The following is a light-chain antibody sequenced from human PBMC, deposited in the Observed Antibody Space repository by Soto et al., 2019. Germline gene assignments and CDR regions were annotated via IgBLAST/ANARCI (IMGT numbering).Light chain of an antibody. Sequence: DIQMTQSPSSLSASVGDRVTITCRSSQSTITYLSWYQQKPGKAPNLLIYAASILQSGVPSRFSGSGSGTEFTLTISSLQPEDFATYYCQQSFSTPWTFGQGTKVEIK. CDR2: AAS. J-gene: IGKJ1*01. V-gene: IGKV1-39*01. CDR1: QSTITY. CDR3: QQSFSTPWT.